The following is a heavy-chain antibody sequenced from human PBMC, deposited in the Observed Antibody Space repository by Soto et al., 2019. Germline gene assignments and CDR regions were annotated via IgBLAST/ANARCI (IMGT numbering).Heavy chain of an antibody. CDR1: GFTFRSFG. V-gene: IGHV3-30*18. CDR3: AKDVGQQLVLNXGMDV. J-gene: IGHJ6*02. CDR2: VSYDGNHK. D-gene: IGHD6-13*01. Sequence: GGSLRLACGSSGFTFRSFGMYWVRQAPGKGLEWVAVVSYDGNHKYYADSVKGRFTVSRDNAKNMLYLQMNSLRGEDTAVYYCAKDVGQQLVLNXGMDVSGQGTTVTVSS.